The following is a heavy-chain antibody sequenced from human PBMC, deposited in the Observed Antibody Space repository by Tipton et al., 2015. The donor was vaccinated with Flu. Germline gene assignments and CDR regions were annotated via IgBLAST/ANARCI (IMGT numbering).Heavy chain of an antibody. CDR2: IYYSGST. D-gene: IGHD3-22*01. Sequence: TLSLTCTVSGGFITSGSYYWNWIRQPPGEGLEWIGSIYYSGSTHYNSSLESRVTISLDTSKKQFSLKLSSVTAADTAVYYCARQKGGISSGYYYYFDYWGQGTLVTVSS. V-gene: IGHV4-39*07. J-gene: IGHJ4*02. CDR3: ARQKGGISSGYYYYFDY. CDR1: GGFITSGSYY.